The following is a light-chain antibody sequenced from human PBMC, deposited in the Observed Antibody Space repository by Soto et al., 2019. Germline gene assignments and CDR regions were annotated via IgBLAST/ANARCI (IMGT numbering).Light chain of an antibody. Sequence: DIQMTQSPSSVSASVGDRVTITCRASQGISSLLAWYQQKPGKAPNLLIHTASSLQSGVPSRFSGSGSGTDFTLTISRLQAEDFATYYCQHANSFPLTFGGGTKVEIK. V-gene: IGKV1-12*01. CDR1: QGISSL. J-gene: IGKJ4*01. CDR2: TAS. CDR3: QHANSFPLT.